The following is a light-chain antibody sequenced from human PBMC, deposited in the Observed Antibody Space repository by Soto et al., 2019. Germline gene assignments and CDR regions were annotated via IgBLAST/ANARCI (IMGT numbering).Light chain of an antibody. CDR3: QQYGSSPWT. CDR2: GAS. V-gene: IGKV3-20*01. Sequence: EIVLTQSPGTLSLSTGERATLSCRASQSVSSTSLAWYQQKPGLAPRLLIYGASSRATGIPDRFSGSGSGTDFTLTITRLEPEDFAVYYCQQYGSSPWTFGQGTKVDVK. CDR1: QSVSSTS. J-gene: IGKJ1*01.